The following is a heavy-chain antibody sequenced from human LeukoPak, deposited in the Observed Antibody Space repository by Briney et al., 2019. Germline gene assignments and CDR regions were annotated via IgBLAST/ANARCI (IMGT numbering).Heavy chain of an antibody. D-gene: IGHD6-13*01. V-gene: IGHV3-23*01. J-gene: IGHJ4*02. CDR3: ARDGGSSWYFDY. CDR2: ISGSGDST. Sequence: GGSLRLSCAASGFTFSSYAMSWVRQAPGKGLKWVSSISGSGDSTYYADSVKGRFTISRDNAKNSLYLQMSSLRAEDTAVYYCARDGGSSWYFDYWGQGTLVTVSS. CDR1: GFTFSSYA.